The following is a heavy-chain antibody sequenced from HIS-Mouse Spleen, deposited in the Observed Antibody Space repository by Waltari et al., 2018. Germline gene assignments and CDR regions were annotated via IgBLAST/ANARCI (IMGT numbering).Heavy chain of an antibody. CDR1: GGSISSSSYS. CDR3: AREIPYSSSWYDWYFDL. J-gene: IGHJ2*01. Sequence: QLQLQESGPGLVKPSETLSLTCTVPGGSISSSSYSWGWIRQPPWKGLEWIGSIYYSGSTYYNPSLKSRVTISVDTSKNQFSLKLSSVTAADTAVYYCAREIPYSSSWYDWYFDLWGRGTLVTVSS. CDR2: IYYSGST. D-gene: IGHD6-13*01. V-gene: IGHV4-39*07.